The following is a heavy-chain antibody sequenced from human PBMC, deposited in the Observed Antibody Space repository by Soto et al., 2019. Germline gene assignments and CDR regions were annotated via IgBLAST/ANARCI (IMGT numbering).Heavy chain of an antibody. V-gene: IGHV3-21*01. J-gene: IGHJ6*02. Sequence: PGGSLRLSCAASGFTFSSYSMNWVRQAPGKGLEWVSSISSNSSYIYYADSVKGRFTISRDNAKNSLYLQMNSLRAEDTAVYYCARDRANYGMDVWGQGTTVTVSS. CDR2: ISSNSSYI. CDR1: GFTFSSYS. CDR3: ARDRANYGMDV.